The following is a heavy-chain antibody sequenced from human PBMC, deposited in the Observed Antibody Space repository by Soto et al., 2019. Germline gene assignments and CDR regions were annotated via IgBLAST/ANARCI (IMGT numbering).Heavy chain of an antibody. CDR1: GFTVSSYH. Sequence: EVQLVESGGGLVQPGGSLRLSCAASGFTVSSYHMSWVRQAPGKGLEWVSVIYSAGSADFADSVKGRFTISRDNPKNTLYLQMSSLRAEDTAVYYWARVHRSSYHYFDYWGQGTLITVSS. J-gene: IGHJ4*02. D-gene: IGHD6-13*01. V-gene: IGHV3-66*01. CDR3: ARVHRSSYHYFDY. CDR2: IYSAGSA.